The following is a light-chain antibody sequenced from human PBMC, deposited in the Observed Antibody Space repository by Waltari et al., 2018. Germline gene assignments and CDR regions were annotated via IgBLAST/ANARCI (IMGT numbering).Light chain of an antibody. CDR2: SNN. J-gene: IGLJ3*02. CDR3: AAWDDSLNGWV. CDR1: SSNIGSNT. V-gene: IGLV1-44*01. Sequence: QSVLTQPPSASGTPGQRATISCSGSSSNIGSNTVNWYQQLPGTAPKLLIYSNNQRPSGVPDRFSGSKSGTSASRAISGLQSEDEADYYCAAWDDSLNGWVFGGGTKLTVL.